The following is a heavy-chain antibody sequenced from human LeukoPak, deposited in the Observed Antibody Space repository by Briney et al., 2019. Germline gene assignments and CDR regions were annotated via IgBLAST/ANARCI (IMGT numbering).Heavy chain of an antibody. CDR3: VKMGDLMASGFYDY. Sequence: PGGSLTLSCSGSGFTFSSYAMQWVRKAPGKGLEFVSAITSNGENIDYADSVTGRFTISRDNSKNTLSLQMSSLRREDTAVYYCVKMGDLMASGFYDYWGQGTLVTVSS. CDR1: GFTFSSYA. V-gene: IGHV3-64D*06. J-gene: IGHJ4*03. D-gene: IGHD3-16*01. CDR2: ITSNGENI.